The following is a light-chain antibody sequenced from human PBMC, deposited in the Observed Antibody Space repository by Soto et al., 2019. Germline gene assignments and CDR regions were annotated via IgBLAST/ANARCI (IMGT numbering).Light chain of an antibody. CDR1: QAISTW. V-gene: IGKV1D-12*01. J-gene: IGKJ1*01. CDR3: QQANSFPRT. Sequence: DIQMTQSPSSVSASVGDRVIITCRASQAISTWLAWYQQKPGKAPKLLIYAASNLQTGVPSRFSGSGSVTEFTLTISSLQPEDSATDYCQQANSFPRTFGQGTKVEIK. CDR2: AAS.